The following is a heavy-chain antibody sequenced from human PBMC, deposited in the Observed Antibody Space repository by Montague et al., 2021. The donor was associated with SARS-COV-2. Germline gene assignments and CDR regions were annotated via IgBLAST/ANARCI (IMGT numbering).Heavy chain of an antibody. J-gene: IGHJ2*01. V-gene: IGHV3-48*03. D-gene: IGHD3-3*01. Sequence: SLRLSCAASGFTFSSYEMNWVRQAPGKGLEWVSYISSSGSTIYYADSVKGRFTISRDNAKNSLYLQMNSLRAEDTAVYYCAREKRRMTIFEVVIMEYYDLWGRGTLVTVSS. CDR2: ISSSGSTI. CDR1: GFTFSSYE. CDR3: AREKRRMTIFEVVIMEYYDL.